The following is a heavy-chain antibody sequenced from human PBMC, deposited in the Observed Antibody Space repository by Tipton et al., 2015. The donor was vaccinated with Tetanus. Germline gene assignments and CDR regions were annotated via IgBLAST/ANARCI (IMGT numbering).Heavy chain of an antibody. V-gene: IGHV5-51*01. J-gene: IGHJ4*02. CDR3: ARHPDFWSGYYFDL. D-gene: IGHD3-3*01. CDR2: VYPGDSET. CDR1: GYRFGIYW. Sequence: VQLVQSGAEVKKSGESLKISCQGSGYRFGIYWIAWVRQMPGKGLEWMGVVYPGDSETRYRPSFQGQVTFSVDRSVNTAYLQWSRLQASDTAVYYCARHPDFWSGYYFDLWGQGTLVNVSS.